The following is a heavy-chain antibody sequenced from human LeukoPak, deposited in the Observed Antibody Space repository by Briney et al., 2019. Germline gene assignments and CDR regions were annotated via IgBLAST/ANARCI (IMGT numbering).Heavy chain of an antibody. CDR1: GGTFSRYA. CDR3: ARDQIGYYDNWFDP. V-gene: IGHV1-69*13. D-gene: IGHD1-26*01. J-gene: IGHJ5*02. CDR2: ITPIFGTA. Sequence: SVKVSCKASGGTFSRYAISWVRQAPGQGLEWMGGITPIFGTANYAQKFQGRVTITADESTSTAYMELSSLRSEDTAVYYCARDQIGYYDNWFDPWGQGTLVTVSS.